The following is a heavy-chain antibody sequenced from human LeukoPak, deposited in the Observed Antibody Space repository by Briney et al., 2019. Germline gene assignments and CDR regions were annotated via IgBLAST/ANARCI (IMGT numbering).Heavy chain of an antibody. CDR2: INPSGGST. Sequence: ASVKVSCKASGYTFTSYYMHWVRQAPGQGLEWMGIINPSGGSTSYVQKFQGRVTMTRDMSTSTVYMELSSLRSEDTAVYYCASGDCSGGSCYSGNYWGQGTLVTVSS. V-gene: IGHV1-46*01. CDR3: ASGDCSGGSCYSGNY. J-gene: IGHJ4*02. D-gene: IGHD2-15*01. CDR1: GYTFTSYY.